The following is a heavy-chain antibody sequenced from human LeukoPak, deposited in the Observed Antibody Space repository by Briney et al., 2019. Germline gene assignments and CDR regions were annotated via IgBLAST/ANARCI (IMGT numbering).Heavy chain of an antibody. J-gene: IGHJ4*02. CDR1: GFTLSSYV. CDR2: ISHDGFI. V-gene: IGHV3-74*01. D-gene: IGHD4-11*01. Sequence: GGSLRLSCERAGFTLSSYVMHWVRRTPGKGLVWVSRISHDGFISYADSVKGRFTISRDNAKNTLILQMNSLRAEDTAVYYCARDWVYRIDYWGRGTLVTVSS. CDR3: ARDWVYRIDY.